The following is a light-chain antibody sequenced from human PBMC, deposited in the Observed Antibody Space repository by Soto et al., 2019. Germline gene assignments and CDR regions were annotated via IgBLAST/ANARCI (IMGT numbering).Light chain of an antibody. CDR2: DNN. Sequence: QSVLTQPPSVSAAPGQKVTISCSGSSSNIGNNYVSWYQQLPGTAPKLLIYDNNKRPSGIPDRFSDSKSGTSATLAITGLLTGDEADYYCGSWDSSLSAYVFATGTKVTVL. V-gene: IGLV1-51*01. J-gene: IGLJ1*01. CDR1: SSNIGNNY. CDR3: GSWDSSLSAYV.